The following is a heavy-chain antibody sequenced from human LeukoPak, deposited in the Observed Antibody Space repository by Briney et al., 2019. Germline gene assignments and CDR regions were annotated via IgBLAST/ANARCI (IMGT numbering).Heavy chain of an antibody. D-gene: IGHD2-21*01. Sequence: GASVKVSCKASGYTFTSYDINWVRQATGQGLEWMGWMNPNSGNTGYAQKFQGRVTITRNTSISTAHMELSSLRSEDTAVYYCARVGFGYCGGDCYAFDIWGQGTMVTVSS. CDR1: GYTFTSYD. CDR3: ARVGFGYCGGDCYAFDI. CDR2: MNPNSGNT. V-gene: IGHV1-8*03. J-gene: IGHJ3*02.